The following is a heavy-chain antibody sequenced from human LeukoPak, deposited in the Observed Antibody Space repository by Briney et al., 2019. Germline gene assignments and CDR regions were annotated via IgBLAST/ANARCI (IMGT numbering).Heavy chain of an antibody. CDR1: GFTFSDLW. J-gene: IGHJ3*02. V-gene: IGHV3-11*04. Sequence: GGSLRLFCTATGFTFSDLWMSWVRQAPGKGLEWVSAISGSGGGTYYADSVKGRFTISRDNAKNSLYLQMNSLRAEDTAVYYCARDRKVAGMIDAVDIWGQGTMVAVSS. CDR2: ISGSGGGT. D-gene: IGHD3-10*01. CDR3: ARDRKVAGMIDAVDI.